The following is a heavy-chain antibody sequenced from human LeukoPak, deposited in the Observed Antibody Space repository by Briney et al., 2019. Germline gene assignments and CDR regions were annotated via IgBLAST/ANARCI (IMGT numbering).Heavy chain of an antibody. CDR2: ISGSGGST. D-gene: IGHD6-13*01. CDR3: AENGAPHSSSCYGH. J-gene: IGHJ4*02. Sequence: GGSLRLSCAASGFTFSTYAMSWVRQAPGKGLEWVSAISGSGGSTYYADSVKGRFTISRDNSKNTLYLQMNSLRAEDTAVYYCAENGAPHSSSCYGHWGQGTLVTVSS. V-gene: IGHV3-23*01. CDR1: GFTFSTYA.